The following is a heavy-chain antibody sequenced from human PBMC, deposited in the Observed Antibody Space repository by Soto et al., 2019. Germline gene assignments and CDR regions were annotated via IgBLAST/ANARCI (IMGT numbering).Heavy chain of an antibody. V-gene: IGHV1-2*02. CDR3: ASERDQVISDGMDV. CDR2: INPETGGT. D-gene: IGHD2-2*01. Sequence: QVQLVQSGADVKTPGASVRVSCKASGYTFTGYYVHWVREAPGQGLEWMGWINPETGGTSYAQKFQGRVTLSRDTSINTASLELSRVRFDDAAVYFCASERDQVISDGMDVWGQGTTVTVSS. J-gene: IGHJ6*02. CDR1: GYTFTGYY.